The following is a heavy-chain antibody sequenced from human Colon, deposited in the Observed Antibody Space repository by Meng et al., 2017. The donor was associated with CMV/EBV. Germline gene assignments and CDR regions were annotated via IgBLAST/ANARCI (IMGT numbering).Heavy chain of an antibody. Sequence: AFRNSVTTGGISGGRQAPGQGLEGMGWSSVNNGNTIHAQKLKGRVNMTKDKSTSTVYMELRSLKADGKAVYFCARGPGDLKGYYFDYWGQGTLVTVSS. D-gene: IGHD7-27*01. CDR2: SSVNNGNT. CDR1: RNSVTTGG. V-gene: IGHV1-18*01. J-gene: IGHJ4*02. CDR3: ARGPGDLKGYYFDY.